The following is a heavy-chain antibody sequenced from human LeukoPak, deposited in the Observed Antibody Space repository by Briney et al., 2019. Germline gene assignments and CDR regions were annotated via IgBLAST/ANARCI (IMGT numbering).Heavy chain of an antibody. V-gene: IGHV3-21*01. CDR2: ISSSSSYI. CDR3: ARAAVTHIENWFDP. D-gene: IGHD4-4*01. Sequence: GGSLRLSCAASGFTFSTYSMTWVCQAPGKGLEWVSSISSSSSYIYYADSVKGRFTISRDNAKNSLYLQMNSLRAEDTAVYYCARAAVTHIENWFDPWGQGTLVTVSS. J-gene: IGHJ5*02. CDR1: GFTFSTYS.